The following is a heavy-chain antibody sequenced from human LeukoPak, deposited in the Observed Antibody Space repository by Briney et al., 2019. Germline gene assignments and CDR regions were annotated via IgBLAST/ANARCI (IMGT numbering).Heavy chain of an antibody. D-gene: IGHD2-15*01. CDR1: GFTFGGYT. CDR3: ARDAGIVAFDI. Sequence: RPRGSLRLSCVASGFTFGGYTINWVRLAPGKGLEWVSSISSSLNMYFAESVKGRFTISRDSARNSVSLTLNSLRVEDTAVYYCARDAGIVAFDIWGQGTVVTVSS. V-gene: IGHV3-21*01. CDR2: ISSSLNM. J-gene: IGHJ3*02.